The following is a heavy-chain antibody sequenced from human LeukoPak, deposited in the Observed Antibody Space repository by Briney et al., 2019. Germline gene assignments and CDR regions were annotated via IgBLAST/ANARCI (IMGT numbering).Heavy chain of an antibody. Sequence: GGSLRLSCAASGFTFSSYGMHWVRQAPGKGLEWVAFIRYDGSNKYYADSVKGRFTISRDNAKNSPYLQMNSLRAEDTAVYYCARGAPYCSGGSCMYYFDYWGQGTLVTVSS. D-gene: IGHD2-15*01. V-gene: IGHV3-30*02. CDR1: GFTFSSYG. CDR2: IRYDGSNK. CDR3: ARGAPYCSGGSCMYYFDY. J-gene: IGHJ4*02.